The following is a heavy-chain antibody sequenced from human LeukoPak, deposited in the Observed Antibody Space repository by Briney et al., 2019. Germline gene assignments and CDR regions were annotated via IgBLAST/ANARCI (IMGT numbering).Heavy chain of an antibody. CDR2: IYYSGST. CDR1: GGSISSSSYY. Sequence: PSETLSLTCTVSGGSISSSSYYWGWIRQPPGKGLEWIGSIYYSGSTYYNPSLKSRVTISVDTSKNQFSLKLSSVTAADTAVYYCARDHKGGYDYEGWFDPWGQGTLVTVSS. J-gene: IGHJ5*02. D-gene: IGHD5-12*01. CDR3: ARDHKGGYDYEGWFDP. V-gene: IGHV4-39*07.